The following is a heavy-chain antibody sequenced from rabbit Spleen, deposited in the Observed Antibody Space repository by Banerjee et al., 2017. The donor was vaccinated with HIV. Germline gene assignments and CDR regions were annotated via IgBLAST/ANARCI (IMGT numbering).Heavy chain of an antibody. D-gene: IGHD8-1*01. CDR2: IYAGSSGST. CDR3: ARDTASSFSSYGMDL. J-gene: IGHJ6*01. V-gene: IGHV1S45*01. CDR1: GLDFSSNYW. Sequence: QEQLEESGGGLVKPGGTLTLTCKASGLDFSSNYWICWVRQAPGKGLEWIACIYAGSSGSTYSATWAKGRFTISKTSSTTVTLQMTSLTVADTATYFCARDTASSFSSYGMDLWGPGTLVTVS.